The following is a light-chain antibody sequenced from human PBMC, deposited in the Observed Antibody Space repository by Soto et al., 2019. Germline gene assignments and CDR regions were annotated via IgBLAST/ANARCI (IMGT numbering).Light chain of an antibody. V-gene: IGLV1-44*01. J-gene: IGLJ2*01. CDR3: AACDVRLVV. CDR1: SSNIGTNT. Sequence: QSVLTQPPSASGTPGQRVTIFCSGSSSNIGTNTVIWYQQLPGAAPKLLIYSDNQRPSGVPDRFSGSKSGTSASLAISGLQSEDEADYYLAACDVRLVVFGGGTKVTVL. CDR2: SDN.